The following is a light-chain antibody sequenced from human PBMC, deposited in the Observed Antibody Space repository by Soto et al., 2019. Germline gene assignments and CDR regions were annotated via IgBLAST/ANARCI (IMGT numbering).Light chain of an antibody. CDR2: KAS. CDR3: QLYNSYLWR. J-gene: IGKJ1*01. V-gene: IGKV1-5*03. Sequence: DIEMTQSPSTLSASVGDRVTITCRASQNIGSWLAWYQQKPGKAPKVLISKASSSESGVPSRFSGSGSGTEFTLTISSLQPEDFATYYCQLYNSYLWRFGQGTKVEVK. CDR1: QNIGSW.